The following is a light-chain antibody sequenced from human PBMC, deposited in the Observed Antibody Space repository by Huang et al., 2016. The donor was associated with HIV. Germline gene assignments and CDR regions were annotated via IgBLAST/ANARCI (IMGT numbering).Light chain of an antibody. CDR3: QQYKNLPPT. Sequence: EVVMTQSPATLSVSPGERATLSCRASQSVSGNLAWYQQKPGQATRLLIHSVTTLAPGIPTRFGGSGSGTQFTLTISSLQSEDFAVYYCQQYKNLPPTFGQGTKVEI. V-gene: IGKV3-15*01. CDR1: QSVSGN. J-gene: IGKJ1*01. CDR2: SVT.